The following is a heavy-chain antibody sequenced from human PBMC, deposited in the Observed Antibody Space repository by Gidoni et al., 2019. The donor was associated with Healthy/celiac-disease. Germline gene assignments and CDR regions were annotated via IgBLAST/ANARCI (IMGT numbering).Heavy chain of an antibody. CDR2: ISSSSSTI. CDR3: ARDIPLISSGWYSGKDY. V-gene: IGHV3-48*02. J-gene: IGHJ4*02. CDR1: GFTFSSYS. D-gene: IGHD6-19*01. Sequence: EVQLVESGGGLVQPGGSLRLSCAASGFTFSSYSMNWVRQAPGKGLEWVSYISSSSSTIYYADSVKGRFTISRDNAKNSLYLQMNSLRDEDTAVYYCARDIPLISSGWYSGKDYWGQGTLVTVSS.